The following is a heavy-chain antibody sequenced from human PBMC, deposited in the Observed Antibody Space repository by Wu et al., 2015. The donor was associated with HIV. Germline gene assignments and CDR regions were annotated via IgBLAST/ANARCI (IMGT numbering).Heavy chain of an antibody. CDR2: ITIYTSGT. J-gene: IGHJ4*02. CDR1: GGTFSSYA. CDR3: SRGEWEESTGTLPLIY. V-gene: IGHV1-18*01. Sequence: QVQLVQSGAEVKKPGSSVKVSCKASGGTFSSYAISWVRQAPGQGLEWMGWITIYTSGTKYAQKFRDRISMTTDASTSTAYLHLERLRSDDTALYYCSRGEWEESTGTLPLIYWGRGTLVTVSS. D-gene: IGHD1-1*01.